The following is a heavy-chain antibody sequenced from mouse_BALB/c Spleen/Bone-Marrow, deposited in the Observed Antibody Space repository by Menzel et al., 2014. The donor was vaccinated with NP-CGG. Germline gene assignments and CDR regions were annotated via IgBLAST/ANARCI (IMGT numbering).Heavy chain of an antibody. CDR2: IYPGSGST. V-gene: IGHV1-77*01. D-gene: IGHD1-1*01. Sequence: QVQLQQSGPELVKPGASVKMSCKASGYTFTDYDISWVKQRTGQGLEWIGEIYPGSGSTYYNEKFKGKATLTADKSSNTVYMQLISLTSEDSAVFFCVTDPFYVRQYYFDSRGQGTTPTFPS. J-gene: IGHJ2*01. CDR1: GYTFTDYD. CDR3: VTDPFYVRQYYFDS.